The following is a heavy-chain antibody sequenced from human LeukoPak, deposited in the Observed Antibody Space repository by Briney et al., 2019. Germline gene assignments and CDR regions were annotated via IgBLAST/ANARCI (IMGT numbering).Heavy chain of an antibody. J-gene: IGHJ4*02. CDR2: IYYSGST. Sequence: SETLSLTCTVSGGSISSSSYYWGWIHQPPGKGLEWIGSIYYSGSTYYNPSLKSRVTISVDTSKNQFSLKLSSVTAADTAVYYCARARAGSGSYYNEVWGQGTLVTVSS. V-gene: IGHV4-39*01. CDR1: GGSISSSSYY. CDR3: ARARAGSGSYYNEV. D-gene: IGHD3-10*01.